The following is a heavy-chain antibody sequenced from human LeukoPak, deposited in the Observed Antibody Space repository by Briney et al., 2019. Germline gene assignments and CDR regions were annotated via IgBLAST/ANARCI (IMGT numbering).Heavy chain of an antibody. CDR1: GFTFSSFG. V-gene: IGHV3-21*04. Sequence: PGGSLRLSCAASGFTFSSFGMNWVRQAPGKGLEWVSFISSSSSYIYYADSVKGRFTISRDNSKQTLYLQMNSLRGEDTAIYYCASASGYSSGWPFDYWGQGTLVTVSS. CDR2: ISSSSSYI. D-gene: IGHD6-19*01. J-gene: IGHJ4*02. CDR3: ASASGYSSGWPFDY.